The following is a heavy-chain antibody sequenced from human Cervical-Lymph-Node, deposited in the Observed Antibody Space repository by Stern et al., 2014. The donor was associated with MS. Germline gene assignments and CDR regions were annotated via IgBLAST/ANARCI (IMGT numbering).Heavy chain of an antibody. V-gene: IGHV4-59*01. CDR3: ARDTLGFDP. J-gene: IGHJ5*02. D-gene: IGHD6-13*01. Sequence: QVQLKQSGPGLVKPSETLSLTCTVSGASISSYYWSWIRQPPGKGLEWIGYIYYSGSTNYTPSLKSRVTISVDTSKNQFSLKLSSLTAAYTAVYYCARDTLGFDPWGQGTLVTVSS. CDR1: GASISSYY. CDR2: IYYSGST.